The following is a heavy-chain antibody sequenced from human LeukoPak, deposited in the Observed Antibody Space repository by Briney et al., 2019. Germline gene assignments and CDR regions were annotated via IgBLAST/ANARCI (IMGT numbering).Heavy chain of an antibody. CDR1: GECLSNYY. D-gene: IGHD3-10*01. J-gene: IGHJ5*02. V-gene: IGHV4-34*01. CDR3: ARNTMVRGMWNWFDP. CDR2: INHYGST. Sequence: SETLSLTCAVYGECLSNYYWSWIRQPPGKGLEWIGEINHYGSTNYNPSLKSRITILVDTSKNQFSLKLSSVTAADTAVYYCARNTMVRGMWNWFDPWGQGTLVTVSS.